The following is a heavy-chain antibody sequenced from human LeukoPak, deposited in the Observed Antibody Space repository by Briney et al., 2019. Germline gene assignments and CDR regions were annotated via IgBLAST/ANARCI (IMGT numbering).Heavy chain of an antibody. CDR2: IHYTGST. J-gene: IGHJ4*02. Sequence: SETLSLTCTVSGGSISSYYWSWIRQPPGKGLECIGYIHYTGSTNYNPSLKSRVTISVDTSKNQLSLKLTSVTAADTAVYYCARGVGPTTAQSTFDYWGQGALVTVSS. CDR3: ARGVGPTTAQSTFDY. D-gene: IGHD1-26*01. V-gene: IGHV4-59*08. CDR1: GGSISSYY.